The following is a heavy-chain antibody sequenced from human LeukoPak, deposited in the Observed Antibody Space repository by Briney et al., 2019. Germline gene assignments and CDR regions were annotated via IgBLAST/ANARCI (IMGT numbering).Heavy chain of an antibody. CDR3: ARYDYSNSYYYGMDV. CDR1: GFTFSSYS. V-gene: IGHV3-21*01. D-gene: IGHD4-11*01. Sequence: GGSLRLSCAASGFTFSSYSMNWVRQAPGKGLEWVSSISSSSSYIYYADSVKGRFTISRDNAKNSLYLQMNSLRAEDTAVYYCARYDYSNSYYYGMDVWGQGTTVTVSS. J-gene: IGHJ6*02. CDR2: ISSSSSYI.